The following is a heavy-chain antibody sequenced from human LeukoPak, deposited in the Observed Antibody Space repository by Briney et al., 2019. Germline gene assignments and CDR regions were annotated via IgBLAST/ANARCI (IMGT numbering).Heavy chain of an antibody. V-gene: IGHV4-4*07. Sequence: PSETLSLTCTVSGGSISSYYWSWIRQPAGKGLEWIGRIYTSGNTNYNPSLKSRVTMSVDTSKNQFSLKLSSVTAADTAVYYCARDGGLSPEWNWFDPWGQGTLVTVSS. J-gene: IGHJ5*02. CDR2: IYTSGNT. D-gene: IGHD2/OR15-2a*01. CDR1: GGSISSYY. CDR3: ARDGGLSPEWNWFDP.